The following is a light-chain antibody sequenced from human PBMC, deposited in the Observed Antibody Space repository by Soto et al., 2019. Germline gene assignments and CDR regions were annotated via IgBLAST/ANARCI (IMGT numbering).Light chain of an antibody. CDR3: QQFHNWPPQYT. V-gene: IGKV3-15*01. J-gene: IGKJ2*01. CDR1: QTVASN. Sequence: EIVMTQSPATLSVSPGERATLACSASQTVASNVAWYQQKPGQAPRLLIHGASTRATGVPARFSGSGPGTEFTLTISSLQSDDFAVYYCQQFHNWPPQYTFGQGTKLQIK. CDR2: GAS.